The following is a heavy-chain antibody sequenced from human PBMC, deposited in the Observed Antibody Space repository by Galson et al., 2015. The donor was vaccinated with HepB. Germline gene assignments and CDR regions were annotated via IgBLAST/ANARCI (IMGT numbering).Heavy chain of an antibody. V-gene: IGHV3-30*18. CDR2: ISYDGSNK. D-gene: IGHD3-16*01. J-gene: IGHJ4*02. Sequence: SLRLSCAASGFTFSNYGMHWVRQAPGKGLEWVAVISYDGSNKYYADSVKGRFTISRDNSKNTLYLQMNSLRAEDTAVYYCAKEIAKDYNYVWGSYPRIDYWGQGTLVTVSS. CDR3: AKEIAKDYNYVWGSYPRIDY. CDR1: GFTFSNYG.